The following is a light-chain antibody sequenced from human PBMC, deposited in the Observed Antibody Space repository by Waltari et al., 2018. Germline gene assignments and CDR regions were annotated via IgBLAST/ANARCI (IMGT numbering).Light chain of an antibody. Sequence: SYVLTQLPSVSVAPGKTASIIRGGKDVGSKSVHWYQQKPGQAPVFTVYADTERPSGLPERFAGSTAGDTATLTVSRVEAGDEADYYWQVYYTNSDHVVFGGGTKLTVL. J-gene: IGLJ2*01. V-gene: IGLV3-21*03. CDR2: ADT. CDR3: QVYYTNSDHVV. CDR1: DVGSKS.